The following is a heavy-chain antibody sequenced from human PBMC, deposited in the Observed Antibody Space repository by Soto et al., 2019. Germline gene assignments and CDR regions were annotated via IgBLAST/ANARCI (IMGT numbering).Heavy chain of an antibody. Sequence: QVQLVQSGAEVKKPGSSVKVSCKASGGTFGSYAISWVRQAPGQGLEWMGGIIPIPGTANYAQKFQGRVTIAAHESTSTAHVELSSLRSEDTAVYYCARSQGSSTSLEIYYYYYYGMDVWGQGTTVTVSS. D-gene: IGHD2-2*01. CDR2: IIPIPGTA. V-gene: IGHV1-69*01. CDR3: ARSQGSSTSLEIYYYYYYGMDV. J-gene: IGHJ6*02. CDR1: GGTFGSYA.